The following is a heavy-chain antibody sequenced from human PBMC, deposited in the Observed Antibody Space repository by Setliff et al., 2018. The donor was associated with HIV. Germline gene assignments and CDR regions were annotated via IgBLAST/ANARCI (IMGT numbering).Heavy chain of an antibody. CDR3: ARDRSYGGSPYFYYYMDV. CDR1: GFTFGDYA. Sequence: PGGSLRLSCTAAGFTFGDYAMSWVRQAPGKGLEWVSVISFDGTNKYYVESVKGRFTISRDNSKNTLYLQMNNLRPEDTAVYYCARDRSYGGSPYFYYYMDVWGKGTTVTVSS. D-gene: IGHD2-15*01. CDR2: ISFDGTNK. J-gene: IGHJ6*03. V-gene: IGHV3-30*04.